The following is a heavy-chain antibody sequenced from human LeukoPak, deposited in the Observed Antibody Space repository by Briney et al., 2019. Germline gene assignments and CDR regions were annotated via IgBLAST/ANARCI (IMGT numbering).Heavy chain of an antibody. CDR2: IYSGGST. CDR1: GFTVSSNY. D-gene: IGHD6-19*01. Sequence: GGSLRLSCAASGFTVSSNYMSWVRQAPGKGLEWVSVIYSGGSTYYADSVKGRFIISGDNSKNTLYLQMNSLRAEDTAVYYCARSNPTGYSSGWGQGTLVTVSS. CDR3: ARSNPTGYSSG. V-gene: IGHV3-53*01. J-gene: IGHJ4*02.